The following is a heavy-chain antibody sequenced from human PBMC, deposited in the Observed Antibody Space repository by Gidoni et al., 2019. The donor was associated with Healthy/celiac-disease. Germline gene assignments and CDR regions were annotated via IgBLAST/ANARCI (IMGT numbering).Heavy chain of an antibody. D-gene: IGHD4-4*01. V-gene: IGHV3-15*01. CDR2: IKSKTDGGTT. Sequence: EVQLVESGGGLVKPGGSLRLSCAASVFTFRNARMSWVRPAPGKGLEWVGRIKSKTDGGTTDYAAPVKGRFTIARDDSKNTLYLQMNSLKTEDTAVYYCTTVTASAVTSARYYYYYGMDVWGQGTTVTVSS. CDR1: VFTFRNAR. J-gene: IGHJ6*02. CDR3: TTVTASAVTSARYYYYYGMDV.